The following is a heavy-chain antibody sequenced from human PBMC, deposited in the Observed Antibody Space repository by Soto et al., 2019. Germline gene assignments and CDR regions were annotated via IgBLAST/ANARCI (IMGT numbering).Heavy chain of an antibody. D-gene: IGHD3-3*01. J-gene: IGHJ6*02. CDR3: ARGSWIDFWSVYYVWGTDYYYGMAG. V-gene: IGHV3-21*01. Sequence: GASLRLSCAASGFTFSSYSMNWVRQAPGKGLEWVSSISSSSSYIYYADSVKGRFTISRDTAKNSLYLQMYSLRAEDTVVYYLARGSWIDFWSVYYVWGTDYYYGMAGLGQVTTGT. CDR1: GFTFSSYS. CDR2: ISSSSSYI.